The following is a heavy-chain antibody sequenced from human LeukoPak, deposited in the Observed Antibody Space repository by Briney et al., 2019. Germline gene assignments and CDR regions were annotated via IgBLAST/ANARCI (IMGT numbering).Heavy chain of an antibody. CDR2: ISYDGSNK. CDR3: ARTFWSGYWGFDY. Sequence: GGSLRLSCAASGFTFSSYGMHWVRQAPGKGLEWVAVISYDGSNKYYADSVKGRFTISRDNSKNTLYLQMNSLRAEDTAVYYCARTFWSGYWGFDYWGQGTLVTVSS. V-gene: IGHV3-30*03. D-gene: IGHD3-3*01. J-gene: IGHJ4*02. CDR1: GFTFSSYG.